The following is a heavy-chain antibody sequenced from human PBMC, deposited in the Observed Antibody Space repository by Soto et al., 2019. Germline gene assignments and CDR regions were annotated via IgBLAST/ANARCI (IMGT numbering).Heavy chain of an antibody. V-gene: IGHV5-10-1*01. J-gene: IGHJ6*02. CDR3: ARVPFYGMDV. Sequence: GESPKISCKGFGYSFTSYWHSLGRQMPGKGAEWIGRIDRSDSYTNYSPTFQGHVTISADKSIMTAYLQGISLKASDTAMYYCARVPFYGMDVWGQGTMVTVSS. CDR2: IDRSDSYT. CDR1: GYSFTSYW. D-gene: IGHD2-2*01.